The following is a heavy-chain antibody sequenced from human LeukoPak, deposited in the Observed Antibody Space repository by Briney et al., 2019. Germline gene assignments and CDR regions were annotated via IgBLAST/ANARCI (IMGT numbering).Heavy chain of an antibody. CDR2: IYYSGST. CDR1: GVSISSYY. V-gene: IGHV4-59*01. Sequence: PSQTLSLTCTVSGVSISSYYWSWIRQPPGKGLEWIGYIYYSGSTNYNPSLKSRVTISVDTSKNQFSLKLSSVTAADTAVYYCARSTYDFWSGYYSDAFDIWGQGTMVTVSS. D-gene: IGHD3-3*01. J-gene: IGHJ3*02. CDR3: ARSTYDFWSGYYSDAFDI.